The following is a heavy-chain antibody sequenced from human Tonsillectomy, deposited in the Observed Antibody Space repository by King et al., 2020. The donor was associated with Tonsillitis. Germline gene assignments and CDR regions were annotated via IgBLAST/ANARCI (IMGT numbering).Heavy chain of an antibody. Sequence: VQLVESGGGVVQPGGSLRLSCAASGFTFSSYGMHWVRQAPGKGLEWVAFIRFDGSNTYYADSVKGRFTISRDNSKNTLYLQMNSLRAEDTAVYYCAKDMSTYFQDWGEGTLVTVSS. CDR3: AKDMSTYFQD. J-gene: IGHJ1*01. V-gene: IGHV3-30*02. CDR2: IRFDGSNT. D-gene: IGHD3-10*02. CDR1: GFTFSSYG.